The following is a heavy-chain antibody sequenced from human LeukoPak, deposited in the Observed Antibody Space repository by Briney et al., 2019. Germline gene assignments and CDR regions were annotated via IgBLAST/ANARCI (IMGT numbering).Heavy chain of an antibody. CDR1: GATFNNYV. Sequence: SVKVSCKASGATFNNYVITWVRQAPGQGLEWMAMIIPSLDIVNYAQTFQDRLTITADKSTSTAYMELRSLRSEDTAVYYCARGFGGSSGSSDYYGMDVWGQGTTVTASS. V-gene: IGHV1-69*04. CDR3: ARGFGGSSGSSDYYGMDV. J-gene: IGHJ6*02. CDR2: IIPSLDIV. D-gene: IGHD6-19*01.